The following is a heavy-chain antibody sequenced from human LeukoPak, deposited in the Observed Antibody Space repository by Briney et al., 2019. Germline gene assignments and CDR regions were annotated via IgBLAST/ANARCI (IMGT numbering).Heavy chain of an antibody. CDR1: YGSFRGYN. CDR3: ASRHYYDSSGYYYEYYFDY. Sequence: SETPSRTCAVYYGSFRGYNWSCIRNRPGYWPQSTRKIYHSGSTNYNPSLKSRVTISVDTSKNQFSLKLSSVTAAAAAVYYCASRHYYDSSGYYYEYYFDYWGQGTLVIVSS. V-gene: IGHV4-34*01. D-gene: IGHD3-22*01. J-gene: IGHJ4*02. CDR2: IYHSGST.